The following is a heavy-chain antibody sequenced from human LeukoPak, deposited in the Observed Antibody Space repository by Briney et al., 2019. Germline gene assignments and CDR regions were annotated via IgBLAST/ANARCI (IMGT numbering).Heavy chain of an antibody. Sequence: SETLSLTCTVSGGSISSYYWSWIRQPPGKGLEWIGYIYYSGSTYYNPSLKSRVTISVDTSKNQFSLKLSSVTAADTAVYYCARAPGGGFGETRDESLDYWGQGTLVTVSS. V-gene: IGHV4-59*08. CDR1: GGSISSYY. CDR2: IYYSGST. CDR3: ARAPGGGFGETRDESLDY. J-gene: IGHJ4*02. D-gene: IGHD3-10*01.